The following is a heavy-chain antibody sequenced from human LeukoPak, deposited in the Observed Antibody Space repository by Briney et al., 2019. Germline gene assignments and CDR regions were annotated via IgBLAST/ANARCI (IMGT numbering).Heavy chain of an antibody. J-gene: IGHJ5*02. D-gene: IGHD2-21*01. CDR1: GFTFSNYA. Sequence: PGGSLRLSCAASGFTFSNYAMSWVRQAPGKGLEWVSAFSGSGGSTYYADSVKGRFTISRDNSKNTLYVQMNSLRAEDTAIYYCAKDRDGDFNWFDPWGQGTLVTVSP. V-gene: IGHV3-23*01. CDR3: AKDRDGDFNWFDP. CDR2: FSGSGGST.